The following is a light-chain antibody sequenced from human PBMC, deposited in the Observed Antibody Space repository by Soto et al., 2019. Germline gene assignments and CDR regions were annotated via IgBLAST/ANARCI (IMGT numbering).Light chain of an antibody. CDR3: QHFNSYPWT. CDR2: KAS. J-gene: IGKJ1*01. Sequence: IRVTQSQSSLSASVGDRVTITCRASQSISSWLAWYQQKPGKAPKLLINKASSLESGVPSRFSGSGSGTEFTLTISSLQPDDFATYYCQHFNSYPWTFGQGTKGDIK. V-gene: IGKV1-5*03. CDR1: QSISSW.